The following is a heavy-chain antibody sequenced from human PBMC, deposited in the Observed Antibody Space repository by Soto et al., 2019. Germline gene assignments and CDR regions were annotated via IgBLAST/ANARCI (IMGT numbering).Heavy chain of an antibody. D-gene: IGHD5-12*01. J-gene: IGHJ4*02. Sequence: PSQTLSLTCAISGDSVASNGDTWNWIRQSPSRGLEWLGRTYYRSKWYNDYAVSVKSRITINPDTSKNQFSLQLNSVTPEDTAVYYCARGYNGNVDYWGQGTLVTVSS. CDR3: ARGYNGNVDY. CDR1: GDSVASNGDT. CDR2: TYYRSKWYN. V-gene: IGHV6-1*01.